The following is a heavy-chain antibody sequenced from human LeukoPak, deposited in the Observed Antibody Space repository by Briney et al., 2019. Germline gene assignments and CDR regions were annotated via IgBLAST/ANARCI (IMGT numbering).Heavy chain of an antibody. V-gene: IGHV1-46*01. CDR2: INPSGGST. Sequence: ASVKVSCKASGYTFTGYYVHWVRQAPGQGLEWMGIINPSGGSTSYAQKFQGRVTMTRDTSTSTVYMELSSLRSEDTAVYYCARDNRCSGGSCYSFDYWGQGTLVTVSS. CDR1: GYTFTGYY. J-gene: IGHJ4*02. CDR3: ARDNRCSGGSCYSFDY. D-gene: IGHD2-15*01.